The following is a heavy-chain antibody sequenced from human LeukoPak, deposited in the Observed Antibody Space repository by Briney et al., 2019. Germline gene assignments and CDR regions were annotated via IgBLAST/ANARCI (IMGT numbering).Heavy chain of an antibody. CDR3: ARGGFYCGDDCYVDY. CDR2: INRSGST. D-gene: IGHD2-21*02. V-gene: IGHV4-34*01. Sequence: PSETLRLTCAVYGGSLSYYYWSWIRQPPEKGLEWIGEINRSGSTNYNPSLKSRVSISVDTSKNQFSLKLSSVTAADTAVYYCARGGFYCGDDCYVDYWGQRTIVAVSS. J-gene: IGHJ4*02. CDR1: GGSLSYYY.